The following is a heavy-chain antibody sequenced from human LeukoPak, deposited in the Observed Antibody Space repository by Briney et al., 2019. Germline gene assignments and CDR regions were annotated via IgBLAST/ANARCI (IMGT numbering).Heavy chain of an antibody. Sequence: ASVKVSCKASGYTFTGYYMHWVRQAPGQGLEWMGWINPNSGGTNYAQKFQGRVTMTRDTSISTAYMELSRLRSDDTAVYYCAREGIAVAGTAGFDYWGQGTLVTVSS. CDR2: INPNSGGT. CDR1: GYTFTGYY. J-gene: IGHJ4*02. D-gene: IGHD6-19*01. V-gene: IGHV1-2*02. CDR3: AREGIAVAGTAGFDY.